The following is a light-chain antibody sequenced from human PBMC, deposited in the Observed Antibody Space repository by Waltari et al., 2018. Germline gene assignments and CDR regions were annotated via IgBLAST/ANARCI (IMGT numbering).Light chain of an antibody. CDR3: SSYTGSNTLI. J-gene: IGLJ2*01. CDR2: DVN. V-gene: IGLV2-14*03. Sequence: QSVLTQPTSVSGSPGQSITISCSGTSNDVGSSNYVAWYQQHPGKAPKLMIYDVNNRTSGVSKRFSGSKSGNTASLTISGLQAEDEANYHCSSYTGSNTLIFGGGTKLTVL. CDR1: SNDVGSSNY.